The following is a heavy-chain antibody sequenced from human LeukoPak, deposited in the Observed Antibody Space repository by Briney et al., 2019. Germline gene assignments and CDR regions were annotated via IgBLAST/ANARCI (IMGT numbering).Heavy chain of an antibody. CDR2: IYHSGST. Sequence: SGTLSLTCAVSGGSISSSNWWSWVRQPPGQGLEWIGEIYHSGSTNYNSSLKSRVTISVDKSKNQFSLKLSSVTAADTAVYYCARDFYDSSGYYDAFDIWGQGTMVTVSS. CDR3: ARDFYDSSGYYDAFDI. V-gene: IGHV4-4*02. J-gene: IGHJ3*02. CDR1: GGSISSSNW. D-gene: IGHD3-22*01.